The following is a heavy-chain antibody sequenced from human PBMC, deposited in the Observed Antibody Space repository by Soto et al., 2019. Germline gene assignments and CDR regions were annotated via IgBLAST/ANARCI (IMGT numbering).Heavy chain of an antibody. Sequence: EVQLVESGGGLVQPGGSLRLSCAGSGFTFSTSWMHWVRQAPGKGLEWVSRINSDESTTTYVDSVKGRFTISRDNAKNTVYLQMNSLRAEDTAVYYCARDASGWYSSDWGQGTLVTVSS. J-gene: IGHJ4*02. CDR3: ARDASGWYSSD. V-gene: IGHV3-74*01. CDR1: GFTFSTSW. CDR2: INSDESTT. D-gene: IGHD6-19*01.